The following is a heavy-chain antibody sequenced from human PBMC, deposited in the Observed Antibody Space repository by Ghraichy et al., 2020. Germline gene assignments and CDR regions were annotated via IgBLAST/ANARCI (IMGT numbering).Heavy chain of an antibody. CDR2: INHSGST. J-gene: IGHJ4*02. Sequence: SETLSLTCAVYGGSFSGYYWSWIRQPPGKGLEWIGEINHSGSTNYNPSLKSRVTISVDTSKNQFSLKLSSVTAADTAVYYCAREGYDSSGYYSNYWGQGTLVTVSS. CDR3: AREGYDSSGYYSNY. D-gene: IGHD3-22*01. V-gene: IGHV4-34*01. CDR1: GGSFSGYY.